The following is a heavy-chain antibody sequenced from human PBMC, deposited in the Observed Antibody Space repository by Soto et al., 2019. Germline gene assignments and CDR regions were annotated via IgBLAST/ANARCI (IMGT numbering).Heavy chain of an antibody. D-gene: IGHD4-17*01. J-gene: IGHJ6*02. V-gene: IGHV1-18*01. CDR3: ARSLPSTVTRYYYYGTDV. CDR1: GYTFTSYG. Sequence: ASVKVSCKASGYTFTSYGISWVRQAPGQGLEWMGWISAYNGNTNYAQKLQGRVSMTTDTSTSTAYMELRSLRSDDTAVYYCARSLPSTVTRYYYYGTDVRGQGTTVTVAS. CDR2: ISAYNGNT.